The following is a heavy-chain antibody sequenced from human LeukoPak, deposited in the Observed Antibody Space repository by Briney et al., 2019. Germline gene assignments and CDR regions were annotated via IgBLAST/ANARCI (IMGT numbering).Heavy chain of an antibody. CDR3: ARDAYYDSSGYSEYCFDY. Sequence: GASVKVSCKASGGTFSSYAISRVRQAPGQGLEWMGRIIPILGIASYAQKFQGRVTITADKSTSTAYMELSSLRSEDTAVYYCARDAYYDSSGYSEYCFDYWGQGTLVTVSS. J-gene: IGHJ4*02. V-gene: IGHV1-69*04. CDR2: IIPILGIA. D-gene: IGHD3-22*01. CDR1: GGTFSSYA.